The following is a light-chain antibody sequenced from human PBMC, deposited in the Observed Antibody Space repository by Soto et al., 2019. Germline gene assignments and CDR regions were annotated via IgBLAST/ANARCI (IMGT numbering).Light chain of an antibody. CDR3: SSHTSGSTRV. CDR1: FSDVGGYDY. V-gene: IGLV2-14*01. J-gene: IGLJ1*01. Sequence: QSVLTQPASVSGSPGQSIAISCTGTFSDVGGYDYVSWYQQHPDKAPKLMIYEVTKRPSGFSIRFSGSKSGNTASLTISGLQPEDEADYYCSSHTSGSTRVFGSGTKVTVL. CDR2: EVT.